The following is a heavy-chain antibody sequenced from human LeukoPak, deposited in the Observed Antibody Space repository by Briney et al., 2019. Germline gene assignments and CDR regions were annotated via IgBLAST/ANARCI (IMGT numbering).Heavy chain of an antibody. CDR3: ARSRRRELLGTYFDY. V-gene: IGHV3-30*04. CDR1: GFTFSSYA. D-gene: IGHD1-26*01. CDR2: ISYDGNNK. J-gene: IGHJ4*02. Sequence: GRSLRLSCAASGFTFSSYAMHWVRQAPGKGLEWVTVISYDGNNKYYADSVEGRFTISRDNSNNTLYLQMNSLRAEDTAVYYCARSRRRELLGTYFDYWGQGTLVTVSS.